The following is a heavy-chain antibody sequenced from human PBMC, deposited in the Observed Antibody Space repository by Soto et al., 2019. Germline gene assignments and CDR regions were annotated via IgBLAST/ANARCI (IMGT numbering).Heavy chain of an antibody. Sequence: ASVKVSCKASGYTFTSYGISWVRQAPGQGLEWMGWVNAYNGNTNYAQKFQGRVTMTTDTSTSTAYMELRSLRSDDTAVYYCAREAVSARTGSDYWGQGTLVTVSS. CDR3: AREAVSARTGSDY. V-gene: IGHV1-18*01. J-gene: IGHJ4*02. CDR2: VNAYNGNT. D-gene: IGHD6-19*01. CDR1: GYTFTSYG.